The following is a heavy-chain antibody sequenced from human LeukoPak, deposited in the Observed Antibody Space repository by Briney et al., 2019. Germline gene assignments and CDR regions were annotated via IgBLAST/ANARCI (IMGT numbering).Heavy chain of an antibody. CDR1: GFTYSSYA. CDR2: ISGSGNNT. D-gene: IGHD5-18*01. CDR3: AKGSGYTYGYPGY. Sequence: PGGSLRLSCAASGFTYSSYAMSWVRQAPGKGLERVSAISGSGNNTYYADSVKGRFTISRDTSKNTLYLQMNSLRAEDTAVYYCAKGSGYTYGYPGYWGQGTLVTVSS. J-gene: IGHJ4*02. V-gene: IGHV3-23*01.